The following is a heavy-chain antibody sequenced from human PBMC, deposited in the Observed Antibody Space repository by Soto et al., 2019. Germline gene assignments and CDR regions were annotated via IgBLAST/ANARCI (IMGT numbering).Heavy chain of an antibody. CDR1: GGSFSGYC. J-gene: IGHJ4*02. Sequence: PSETLSLTYAVYGGSFSGYCWGWIRQPPGKGLEWIGSIYYSGSTYYNPSLKSRVTISVDTSKNQFSLKLSSVTAADTAVYYCARVLYQLLWFGELSRFDYWGQGTLVTSPQ. CDR3: ARVLYQLLWFGELSRFDY. D-gene: IGHD3-10*01. V-gene: IGHV4-39*01. CDR2: IYYSGST.